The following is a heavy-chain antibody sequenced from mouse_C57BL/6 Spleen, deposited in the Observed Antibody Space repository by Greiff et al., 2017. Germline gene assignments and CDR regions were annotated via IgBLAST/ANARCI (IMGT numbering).Heavy chain of an antibody. V-gene: IGHV1-82*01. CDR3: ARIKSDYFDY. CDR2: IYPGDGDT. D-gene: IGHD1-3*01. CDR1: GYAFSSSW. J-gene: IGHJ2*01. Sequence: QVQLQQSVPELVKPGASVKISCKASGYAFSSSWMNWVKQRPGKGLEWIGRIYPGDGDTNYNGKFKGKATLTADKSSSTAYMQLSSLTSEDSAVYFCARIKSDYFDYWGQGTTLTVSS.